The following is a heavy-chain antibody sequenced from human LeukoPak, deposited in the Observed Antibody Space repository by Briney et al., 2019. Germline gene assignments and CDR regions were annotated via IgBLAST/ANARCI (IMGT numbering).Heavy chain of an antibody. CDR2: INPNSGGT. D-gene: IGHD3-22*01. J-gene: IGHJ3*02. V-gene: IGHV1-2*02. Sequence: GASVKVSCKASGYTFTGYYMHWVRQAPGQGLEWMGWINPNSGGTNYAQKFQGRVTMTRDTSISTAYMELSRLRSDDTAVYYCAGRYDSSGSSAFDIWGQGTMVTVSS. CDR3: AGRYDSSGSSAFDI. CDR1: GYTFTGYY.